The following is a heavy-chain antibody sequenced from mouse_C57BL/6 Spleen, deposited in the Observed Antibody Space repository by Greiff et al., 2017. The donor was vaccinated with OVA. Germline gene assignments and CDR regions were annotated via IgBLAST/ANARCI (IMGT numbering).Heavy chain of an antibody. V-gene: IGHV6-3*01. Sequence: EVQLVESGGGLVQPGGSMKLSCVATGFTFSNYWMNWVRQSPEKGLEWVAQIRLKSDNYATHYAESVKGRFTISRDDSKSSVYLQMNNLRAEDTGNYYCTVHNWDWFAYWGQGTLVTVSA. CDR1: GFTFSNYW. J-gene: IGHJ3*01. D-gene: IGHD4-1*01. CDR2: IRLKSDNYAT. CDR3: TVHNWDWFAY.